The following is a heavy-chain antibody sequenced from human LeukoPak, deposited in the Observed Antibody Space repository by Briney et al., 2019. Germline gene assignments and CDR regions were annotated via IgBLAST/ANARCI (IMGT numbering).Heavy chain of an antibody. CDR2: IYVSGST. D-gene: IGHD5-18*01. J-gene: IGHJ4*02. CDR1: GGSFSGYY. CDR3: AREDVDVETTTVSFDY. V-gene: IGHV4-4*07. Sequence: PSETLSLTCAVYGGSFSGYYWSWIRQTAGKGLEWIGRIYVSGSTSYNPSLKSRVAMSVDTSKNQFSLKLRYVTAADTAVYYCAREDVDVETTTVSFDYWGQGTLVTVSS.